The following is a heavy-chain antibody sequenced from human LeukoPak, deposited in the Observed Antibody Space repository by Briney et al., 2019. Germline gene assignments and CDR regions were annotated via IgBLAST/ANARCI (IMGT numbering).Heavy chain of an antibody. CDR3: AREGFRDSSSWYGDFDC. CDR1: GYTFTSYA. Sequence: ASVKVSCKAYGYTFTSYAMQWVRQAPGQRLEWMGWINAGNGNTKYSQKFQGRVTITRDTSASTAYMELSSLRSEDTAVYYCAREGFRDSSSWYGDFDCWGQGTLVTVSS. J-gene: IGHJ4*02. CDR2: INAGNGNT. D-gene: IGHD6-13*01. V-gene: IGHV1-3*01.